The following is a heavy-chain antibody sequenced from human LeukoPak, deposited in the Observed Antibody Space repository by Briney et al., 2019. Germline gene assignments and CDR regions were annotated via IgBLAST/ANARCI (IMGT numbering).Heavy chain of an antibody. D-gene: IGHD6-25*01. J-gene: IGHJ4*02. V-gene: IGHV3-23*01. Sequence: GSLRLSCAASGFTFSSYAMSWVRQAPGKGLEWVSAISGSGGSTYYADSVKGRFTISRDNSKNTLYLQMNSLRAEDTAVYYCAKGTQRDPSTPTYYFDYWGQGTLVTVSS. CDR1: GFTFSSYA. CDR2: ISGSGGST. CDR3: AKGTQRDPSTPTYYFDY.